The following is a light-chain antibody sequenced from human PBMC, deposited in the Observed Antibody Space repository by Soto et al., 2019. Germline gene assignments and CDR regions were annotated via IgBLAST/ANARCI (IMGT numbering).Light chain of an antibody. Sequence: QSVLTQPPSASGSPGQSVTISCTGTNSDVGGYNYVSWYQQRPGKVPKLMIYEVNKRPSGVPDRFSGSKSGNTAFLTVSGLQSEDEADYYCTSYAGGNNVFGTGTKLTVL. CDR3: TSYAGGNNV. CDR1: NSDVGGYNY. V-gene: IGLV2-8*01. CDR2: EVN. J-gene: IGLJ1*01.